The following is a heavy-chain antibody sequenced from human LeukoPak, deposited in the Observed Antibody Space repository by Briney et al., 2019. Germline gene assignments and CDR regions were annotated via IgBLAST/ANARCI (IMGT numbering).Heavy chain of an antibody. D-gene: IGHD2-2*01. CDR3: ATHCSSTSCKGAFDI. Sequence: TGGSLRPSCAASGFTFSSYAMHWVRQAPGKGLEWVAVISYDGSNKYYADSVKGRFTISRDNSKNTLYLQMNSLRAEDTAVYYCATHCSSTSCKGAFDIWGQGTMVTVSS. V-gene: IGHV3-30*04. CDR1: GFTFSSYA. J-gene: IGHJ3*02. CDR2: ISYDGSNK.